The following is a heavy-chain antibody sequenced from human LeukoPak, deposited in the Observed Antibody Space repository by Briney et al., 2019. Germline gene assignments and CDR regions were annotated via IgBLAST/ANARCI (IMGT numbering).Heavy chain of an antibody. J-gene: IGHJ4*02. CDR2: IKQDGSEK. Sequence: GGSLRLSCVASGFTFRNYWMSWVRQAPGKGLEWVANIKQDGSEKYYVDSVKGRFTISRDNAKNSLYLQMNSLRAEDTAVYYCARKNGLDYWGQGTLVTVSS. CDR1: GFTFRNYW. V-gene: IGHV3-7*01. CDR3: ARKNGLDY.